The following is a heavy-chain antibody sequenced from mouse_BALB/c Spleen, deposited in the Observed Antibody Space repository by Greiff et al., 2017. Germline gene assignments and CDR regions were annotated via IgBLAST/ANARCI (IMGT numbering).Heavy chain of an antibody. CDR2: IYPGSGST. Sequence: QVQLKESGAELVKPGTSVKLSCKASGYNFTSYWINWVKLRPGQGLEWIGDIYPGSGSTNYNEKFKSKATLTVDTSSSTAYMQLSSLASEDSALYYCAREGNYHYAMDYWGQGTSVTVSS. CDR1: GYNFTSYW. J-gene: IGHJ4*01. D-gene: IGHD2-1*01. CDR3: AREGNYHYAMDY. V-gene: IGHV1-55*01.